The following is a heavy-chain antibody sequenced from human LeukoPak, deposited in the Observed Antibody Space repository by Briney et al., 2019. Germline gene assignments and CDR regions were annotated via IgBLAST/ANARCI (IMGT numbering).Heavy chain of an antibody. D-gene: IGHD3-10*01. CDR2: INTNTGNP. CDR3: ARVIWRGPRTPQYFQH. Sequence: ASVKVSCKASGYTFTSYAMNWVRQAPGQGLEWMGWINTNTGNPTYAQGFTGRFVFSLDTSVSTAYLQISSLKAEDTAVYYCARVIWRGPRTPQYFQHWGQGILVTVSS. J-gene: IGHJ1*01. CDR1: GYTFTSYA. V-gene: IGHV7-4-1*02.